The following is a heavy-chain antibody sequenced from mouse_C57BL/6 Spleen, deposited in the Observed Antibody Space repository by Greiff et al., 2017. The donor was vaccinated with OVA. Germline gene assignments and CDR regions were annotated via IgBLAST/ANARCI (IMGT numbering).Heavy chain of an antibody. CDR3: ARKEDSNYDFDY. V-gene: IGHV1-81*01. CDR2: IYPRSGNT. D-gene: IGHD2-5*01. CDR1: GYTFTSYG. Sequence: QVQLQQSGAELARPGASVKLSCKASGYTFTSYGISWVKQRTGQGLEWIGEIYPRSGNTYYNEKFKGKATLTADKSSSTAYMELRSLTSEDSAVYFCARKEDSNYDFDYWGQGTTLTVSS. J-gene: IGHJ2*01.